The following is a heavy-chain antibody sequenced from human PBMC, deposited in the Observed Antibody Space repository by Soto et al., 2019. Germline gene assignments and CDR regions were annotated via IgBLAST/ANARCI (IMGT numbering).Heavy chain of an antibody. Sequence: ASVKVSCKASGYTSNSYGISWVRQAPGQGLEWMGWISAYNGNTNYAQKLQGRVTMTTDTSTSTAYMELRSLRSDDTAVYYCARRGLGIAVAGTFDYWGQGTLVTVSS. D-gene: IGHD6-19*01. V-gene: IGHV1-18*01. CDR1: GYTSNSYG. CDR3: ARRGLGIAVAGTFDY. J-gene: IGHJ4*02. CDR2: ISAYNGNT.